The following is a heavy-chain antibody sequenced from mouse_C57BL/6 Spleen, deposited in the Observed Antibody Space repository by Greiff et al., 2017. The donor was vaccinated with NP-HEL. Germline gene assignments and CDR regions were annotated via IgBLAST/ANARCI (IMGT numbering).Heavy chain of an antibody. D-gene: IGHD5-1*01. Sequence: VQLVESGAELMKPGASVKLSCKATGYRFTGYWIEWVKQRPGHGLEWIAEILPGSGRTNNNEKFKGKAPFTADIFSNTAYMQLSTLTPEDSAIYYCARIESAYKAMDYWGQGTSVTVSS. CDR1: GYRFTGYW. V-gene: IGHV1-9*01. J-gene: IGHJ4*01. CDR3: ARIESAYKAMDY. CDR2: ILPGSGRT.